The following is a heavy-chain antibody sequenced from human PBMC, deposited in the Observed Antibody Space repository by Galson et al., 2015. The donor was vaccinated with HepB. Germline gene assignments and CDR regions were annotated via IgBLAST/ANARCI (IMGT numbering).Heavy chain of an antibody. J-gene: IGHJ4*02. CDR1: GFTVSSNY. D-gene: IGHD6-19*01. CDR2: IYSGGST. CDR3: ALYSSGWYGGDY. Sequence: SLRLSCAASGFTVSSNYMSWVRQAPGKGLEWVSVIYSGGSTYYADSVKGRFTISRDNSKNTLYLQMNSLRAEDTAVYYCALYSSGWYGGDYWGQGTLVTVSS. V-gene: IGHV3-53*01.